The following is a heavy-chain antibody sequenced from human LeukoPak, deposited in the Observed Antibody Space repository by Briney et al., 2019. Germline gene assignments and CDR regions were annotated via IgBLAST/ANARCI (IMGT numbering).Heavy chain of an antibody. CDR3: ARQVDTTMALPDY. CDR1: GYTFPSYG. J-gene: IGHJ4*02. CDR2: ISTYNYNT. D-gene: IGHD5-18*01. V-gene: IGHV1-18*01. Sequence: GASVKVSCKTSGYTFPSYGVSWVRHAPGQRLEWVGWISTYNYNTNYAQKFRGRVTLTKDTSTSTVYMELRSLGSDDTAIYYCARQVDTTMALPDYWGQGTLVTVSS.